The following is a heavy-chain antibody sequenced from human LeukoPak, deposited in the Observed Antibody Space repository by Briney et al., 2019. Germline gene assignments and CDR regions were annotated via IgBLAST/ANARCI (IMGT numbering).Heavy chain of an antibody. CDR2: IRFDGSEK. J-gene: IGHJ4*02. Sequence: GGSLRLSCAASGFTFSNYGMHWVRQAPGRGLEWVALIRFDGSEKYYADSVKGRFTISRDNSKNTFYLQMNSLRAEDTAVYYCAKDRTSGGSCFDYWGQGTLVTVSS. CDR1: GFTFSNYG. CDR3: AKDRTSGGSCFDY. V-gene: IGHV3-30*02. D-gene: IGHD6-13*01.